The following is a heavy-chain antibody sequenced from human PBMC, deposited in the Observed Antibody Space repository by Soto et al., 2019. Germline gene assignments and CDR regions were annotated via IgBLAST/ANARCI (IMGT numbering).Heavy chain of an antibody. D-gene: IGHD1-26*01. J-gene: IGHJ3*02. V-gene: IGHV4-31*03. CDR1: GGSISSGGYY. CDR3: AREGGGPDAFDI. Sequence: SETLSLTCTVSGGSISSGGYYWSWIRQHPGKGLEWIGYIYYSGSTYYNPSLKSRVTISVDTSKNQFSLKLSSVTAADTAVYYCAREGGGPDAFDIWGQGTIVTVSS. CDR2: IYYSGST.